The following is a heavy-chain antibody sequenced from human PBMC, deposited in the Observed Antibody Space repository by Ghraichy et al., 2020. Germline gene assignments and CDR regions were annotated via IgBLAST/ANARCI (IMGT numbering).Heavy chain of an antibody. J-gene: IGHJ4*02. CDR3: ARAEYGSHSEWVY. CDR1: GFTFSSFW. CDR2: IKPDGSDK. Sequence: GGSLRLSCVASGFTFSSFWMTWVRQAPRKGLQWVANIKPDGSDKYYVDSVKGRFTISRDAAKNSLFLQMNSLRAEDTAVYYCARAEYGSHSEWVYWGQRAPVTVSS. D-gene: IGHD4-23*01. V-gene: IGHV3-7*03.